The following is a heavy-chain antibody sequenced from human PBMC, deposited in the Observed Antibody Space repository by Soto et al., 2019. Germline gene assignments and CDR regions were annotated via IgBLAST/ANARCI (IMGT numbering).Heavy chain of an antibody. CDR1: GYTFTGYF. Sequence: QVQLVQSGAEVKKPGASVKVSCKASGYTFTGYFIHWVRKAPGQGLEWMGWINPRSGDTNYAQNFQGRVTMTRDTSITTAYMELSTLRSDDTAVYYCAKGWEVIMGAHYWGQGTLITVSS. D-gene: IGHD1-26*01. V-gene: IGHV1-2*02. CDR3: AKGWEVIMGAHY. J-gene: IGHJ4*02. CDR2: INPRSGDT.